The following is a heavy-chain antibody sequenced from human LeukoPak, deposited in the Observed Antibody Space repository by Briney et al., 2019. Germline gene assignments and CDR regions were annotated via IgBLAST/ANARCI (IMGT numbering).Heavy chain of an antibody. D-gene: IGHD6-13*01. V-gene: IGHV4-59*08. J-gene: IGHJ1*01. Sequence: SETLSLTCTVSGGSISNYYWSWIRQPPGKGLECMGYIYYSGTTNYNPSLKSRVTISVDTSKNQFSLKLSSVTAAATAVYYCAIRGGYSSPYLHWGQGTLVTVSS. CDR2: IYYSGTT. CDR3: AIRGGYSSPYLH. CDR1: GGSISNYY.